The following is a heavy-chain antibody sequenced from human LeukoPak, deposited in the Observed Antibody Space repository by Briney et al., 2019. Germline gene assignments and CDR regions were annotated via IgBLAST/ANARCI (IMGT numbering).Heavy chain of an antibody. CDR3: ARDREYYYYMDV. V-gene: IGHV3-9*01. D-gene: IGHD1-26*01. J-gene: IGHJ6*03. CDR2: ISWNSGSI. CDR1: GFTFDDYA. Sequence: GGSLRLSCAASGFTFDDYAMHWVRQAPEKGLEWVSGISWNSGSIGYADSVKGRFTISRDNAKNSLYLQMNSLRAEDTAVYYCARDREYYYYMDVWGKGTTVTVSS.